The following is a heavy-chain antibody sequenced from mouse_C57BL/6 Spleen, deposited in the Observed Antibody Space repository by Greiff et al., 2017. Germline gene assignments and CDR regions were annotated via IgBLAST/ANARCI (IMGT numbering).Heavy chain of an antibody. CDR1: GFTFSSYA. V-gene: IGHV5-9-1*02. J-gene: IGHJ4*01. CDR3: TRGDYYAMDY. Sequence: EVKLVESGKGLVKPGASLKLSCAASGFTFSSYAMSWVRQTPEKRLEWVAYISSGGDYIYYADTVKGRFTISRDKARNTLYLQVSSLKSEDTAMYYCTRGDYYAMDYWGQGTSVTVSS. CDR2: ISSGGDYI.